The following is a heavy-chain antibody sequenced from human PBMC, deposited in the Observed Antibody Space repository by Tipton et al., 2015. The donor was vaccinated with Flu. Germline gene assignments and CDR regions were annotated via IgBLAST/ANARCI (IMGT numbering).Heavy chain of an antibody. J-gene: IGHJ4*02. D-gene: IGHD1-7*01. V-gene: IGHV3-21*01. CDR1: GFTFSSYS. CDR3: ARGPRELHFDF. Sequence: SLRLSCAASGFTFSSYSMNWVRQAPGKGLEWVSSISSSNSYIYYADSVKGRFTISRDNAKNSLYLQMNSLRAGDTAVYYCARGPRELHFDFWGQGTLVTVSS. CDR2: ISSSNSYI.